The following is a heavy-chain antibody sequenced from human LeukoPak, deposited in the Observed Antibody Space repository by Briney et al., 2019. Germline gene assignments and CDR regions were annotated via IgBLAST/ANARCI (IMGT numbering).Heavy chain of an antibody. V-gene: IGHV4-59*01. Sequence: SETLSLTCIVSGGSTSSYYWSWIRQPPGKGLEWIGYIYYSGSTNYNPSLKSRVTISVVASKNQFSLKLSSVTAADTAVYYCARGDPYSSSWYFDPWGQGTLVTVSS. CDR2: IYYSGST. D-gene: IGHD6-13*01. CDR3: ARGDPYSSSWYFDP. J-gene: IGHJ5*02. CDR1: GGSTSSYY.